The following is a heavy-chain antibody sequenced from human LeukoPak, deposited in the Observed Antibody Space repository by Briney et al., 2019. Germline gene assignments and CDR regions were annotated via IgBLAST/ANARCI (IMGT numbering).Heavy chain of an antibody. CDR3: AKDREVYCSSTSCCRGYFDY. V-gene: IGHV3-23*01. CDR2: ISGSGGST. CDR1: GFTFSSYA. J-gene: IGHJ4*02. Sequence: GGSLRLSCAASGFTFSSYAMSWVRQAPGKGLEWVSAISGSGGSTYYADSVKGRFTISRDNSKNTLYLQMNSLRAEDTAVYYCAKDREVYCSSTSCCRGYFDYWGQGTLVTVSS. D-gene: IGHD2-2*01.